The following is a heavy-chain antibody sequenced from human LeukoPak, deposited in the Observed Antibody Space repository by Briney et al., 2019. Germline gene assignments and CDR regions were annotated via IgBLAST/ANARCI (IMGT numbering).Heavy chain of an antibody. J-gene: IGHJ4*02. CDR1: GFTVSSNY. Sequence: PGGSLRLSCAASGFTVSSNYMSWVRQAPGKGLEWVSVIYSGGSTYYADSVKGRFTISRDNSKNTLYLQMNSLRAEDTAVYYCARDVQKSSLVAYWGQGTLVTVSS. D-gene: IGHD5-12*01. CDR2: IYSGGST. CDR3: ARDVQKSSLVAY. V-gene: IGHV3-66*01.